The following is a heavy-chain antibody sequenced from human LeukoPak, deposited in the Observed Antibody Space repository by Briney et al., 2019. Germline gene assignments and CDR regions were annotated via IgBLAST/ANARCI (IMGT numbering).Heavy chain of an antibody. D-gene: IGHD1-26*01. CDR2: IYYSGST. Sequence: SETLCLTCTVSGGSISSFYWSWIRQPPGKGLEWIGYIYYSGSTNYNPSLKSRVTISVDTSKNQFSLKLSSVTAADTAVYYCARAGSYYVGLGYFDYWGQGTLVTVSS. J-gene: IGHJ4*02. CDR3: ARAGSYYVGLGYFDY. CDR1: GGSISSFY. V-gene: IGHV4-59*12.